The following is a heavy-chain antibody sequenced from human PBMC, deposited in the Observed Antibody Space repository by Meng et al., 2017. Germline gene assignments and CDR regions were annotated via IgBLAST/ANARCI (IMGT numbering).Heavy chain of an antibody. D-gene: IGHD3-10*01. CDR3: ARGRPFQRITMVRGVITFGGFDY. CDR2: ISYDGSNK. CDR1: GFTFSSYA. Sequence: GESLKISCAASGFTFSSYAMHWVRQAPGKGLEWVAVISYDGSNKYYADSVKGRFTISRDNSKNTLYLQMNSLRAEDTAVYYCARGRPFQRITMVRGVITFGGFDYWGPGTLVTVSS. V-gene: IGHV3-30*04. J-gene: IGHJ4*02.